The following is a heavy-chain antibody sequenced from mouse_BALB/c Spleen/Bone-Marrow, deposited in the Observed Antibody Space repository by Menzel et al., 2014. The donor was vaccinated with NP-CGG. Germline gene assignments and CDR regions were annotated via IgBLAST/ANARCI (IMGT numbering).Heavy chain of an antibody. D-gene: IGHD2-10*02. CDR2: IWRGGST. J-gene: IGHJ4*01. V-gene: IGHV2-5-1*01. Sequence: QVQLQQSGPSLVQPSQSLSITCTVSGFSLTSYGVHWVRQPPGKGLEWLGVIWRGGSTDYNAAFMSRLSITKDNSKSQVFFKMNSLQADDTAIYYCAKNNRYGNYGGLDAMDYWGQGTSVTVSS. CDR3: AKNNRYGNYGGLDAMDY. CDR1: GFSLTSYG.